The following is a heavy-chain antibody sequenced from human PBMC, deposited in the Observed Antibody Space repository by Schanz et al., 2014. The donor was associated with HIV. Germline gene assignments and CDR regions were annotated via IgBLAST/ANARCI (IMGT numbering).Heavy chain of an antibody. CDR3: AKPEYDSRGNSQSHFDY. CDR1: GFNFNNYA. Sequence: VQLVESGGGVVRPGRSLRLSCAASGFNFNNYAMTWVRQAPGKGLEWVPSISESGGRTYYADSVNGRFTISRDNSKNTLYLQMTTLRIDDTAVYYCAKPEYDSRGNSQSHFDYWGQGTLVTVSS. D-gene: IGHD3-22*01. V-gene: IGHV3-23*04. CDR2: ISESGGRT. J-gene: IGHJ4*02.